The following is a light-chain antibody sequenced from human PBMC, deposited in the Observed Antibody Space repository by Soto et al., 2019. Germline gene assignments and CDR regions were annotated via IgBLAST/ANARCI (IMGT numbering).Light chain of an antibody. CDR2: SVS. V-gene: IGKV1-12*01. J-gene: IGKJ1*01. CDR1: QDITKF. Sequence: DIQMTQSPSSVSASVGDRITITCRASQDITKFLAWYQQTPGKAPKLLMYSVSTLQTGVPSRFSGSGSGTDFTLSISSLQPEDFATYYCQQSYSSPWTFGQGTKVEI. CDR3: QQSYSSPWT.